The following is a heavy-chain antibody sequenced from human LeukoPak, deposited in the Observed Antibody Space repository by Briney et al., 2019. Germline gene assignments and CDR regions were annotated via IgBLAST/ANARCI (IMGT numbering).Heavy chain of an antibody. CDR2: ISYDGSNK. CDR1: GFTFSSYG. D-gene: IGHD3-10*01. J-gene: IGHJ6*04. Sequence: GGSLGLSCAASGFTFSSYGMHWVRQAPGKGLEWVAVISYDGSNKYYADSVKGRFTISRDNSKNTLYLQMNSLRAEDTAVYYCAKGDSITMVRGRMDVWGKGTTVTVSS. CDR3: AKGDSITMVRGRMDV. V-gene: IGHV3-30*18.